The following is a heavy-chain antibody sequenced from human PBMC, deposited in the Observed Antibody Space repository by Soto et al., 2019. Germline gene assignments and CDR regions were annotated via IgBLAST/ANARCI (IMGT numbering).Heavy chain of an antibody. J-gene: IGHJ6*02. Sequence: PSETLSLTCSVSGYSVSSSNYYWAWIRQPPGKGLEWIGNMFYSGLTYYNPSLKSRVTLSVDTSKNQFSVRLNSVTAADTAVYYCAPLSVSLSGPYGIHVWGQGTTVT. CDR3: APLSVSLSGPYGIHV. D-gene: IGHD2-15*01. V-gene: IGHV4-39*01. CDR1: GYSVSSSNYY. CDR2: MFYSGLT.